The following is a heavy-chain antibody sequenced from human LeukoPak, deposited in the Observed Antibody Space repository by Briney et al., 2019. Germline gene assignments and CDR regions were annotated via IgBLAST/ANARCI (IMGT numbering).Heavy chain of an antibody. J-gene: IGHJ5*02. D-gene: IGHD4-23*01. CDR3: ARGLPDYGGNTNNWFDP. CDR2: IYPGDSDT. V-gene: IGHV5-51*01. CDR1: GYSFTSYW. Sequence: GESLKISCKGSGYSFTSYWIGWVRQMPGKGLEWMGIIYPGDSDTRYSPSFQGQVTISADKSISTAYLQWSSLKASDTAMYYCARGLPDYGGNTNNWFDPWGQGTLVTVSS.